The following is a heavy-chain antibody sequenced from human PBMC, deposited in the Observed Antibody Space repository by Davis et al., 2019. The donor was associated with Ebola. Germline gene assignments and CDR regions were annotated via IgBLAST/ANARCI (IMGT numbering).Heavy chain of an antibody. D-gene: IGHD3-9*01. CDR3: AREPYYDILTGYYAFDI. Sequence: KVSCKGSAYSFTSYWIGWVRQMPGKGLEWMGIIYPVDSDTRYSPSFQGQVTISADKSISTAYLHWSSLKASDTAMYYCAREPYYDILTGYYAFDIWGQGTMVTVSS. V-gene: IGHV5-51*01. CDR1: AYSFTSYW. CDR2: IYPVDSDT. J-gene: IGHJ3*02.